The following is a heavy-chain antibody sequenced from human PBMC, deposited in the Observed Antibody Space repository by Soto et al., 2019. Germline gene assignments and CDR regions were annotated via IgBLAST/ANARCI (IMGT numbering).Heavy chain of an antibody. CDR2: IRQDGGQK. D-gene: IGHD4-4*01. Sequence: GGSLRLSCVASAFTLSDYWMCWVRQAPGRGLEWVANIRQDGGQKYYMDSAKGRFTISRDNAKNSLYLQMNSLRAEDTAVYYCVRVENKTTAVYYYFMDVWGKGTTVTVSS. CDR1: AFTLSDYW. CDR3: VRVENKTTAVYYYFMDV. V-gene: IGHV3-7*04. J-gene: IGHJ6*03.